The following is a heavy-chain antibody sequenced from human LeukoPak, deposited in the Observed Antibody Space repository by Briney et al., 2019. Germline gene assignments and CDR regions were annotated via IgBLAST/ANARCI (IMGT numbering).Heavy chain of an antibody. Sequence: GGSLRLSCAASGFTFSSYAMHWVRQAPGKGLEWVAVISYDGSNKYYADSVKGRFTISRDNSKNTLYLQMNSLRAEDTAVYYCARAVLYDSSGYRWGGYFDYWGQGTLVTVSS. J-gene: IGHJ4*02. D-gene: IGHD3-22*01. CDR1: GFTFSSYA. CDR3: ARAVLYDSSGYRWGGYFDY. V-gene: IGHV3-30*04. CDR2: ISYDGSNK.